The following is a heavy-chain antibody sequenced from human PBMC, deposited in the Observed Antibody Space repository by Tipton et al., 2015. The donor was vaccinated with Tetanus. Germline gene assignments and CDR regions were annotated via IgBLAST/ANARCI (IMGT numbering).Heavy chain of an antibody. V-gene: IGHV5-51*01. CDR3: ARRRSAVLSGSYHYYFDV. CDR2: IYPADSET. Sequence: QLVQSGPEVKKPGESLKISCQVSGYNFTYYRIDWLRQMPGKGLEWMGNIYPADSETTYGPSFQGQVTISAGRSISTAYLQLTSLKASDTAIYYCARRRSAVLSGSYHYYFDVWGRGTLVTVSS. J-gene: IGHJ2*01. CDR1: GYNFTYYR. D-gene: IGHD3-22*01.